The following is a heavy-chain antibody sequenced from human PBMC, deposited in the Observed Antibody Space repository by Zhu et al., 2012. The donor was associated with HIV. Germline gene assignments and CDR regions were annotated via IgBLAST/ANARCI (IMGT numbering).Heavy chain of an antibody. CDR3: ATRGGYSYGHDAIYM. CDR1: GVSISSSNW. D-gene: IGHD5-18*01. Sequence: QVQLQESGPGLVKPSGTLSLTCAVSGVSISSSNWWSWVRQPPGKGLEWIGEIYHSGSTNYNPSLKSRVTISVDKSKNQFSLKLSSVTAADTAVYYCATRGGYSYGHDAIYMWGQGTTVTVSS. J-gene: IGHJ3*02. CDR2: IYHSGST. V-gene: IGHV4-4*02.